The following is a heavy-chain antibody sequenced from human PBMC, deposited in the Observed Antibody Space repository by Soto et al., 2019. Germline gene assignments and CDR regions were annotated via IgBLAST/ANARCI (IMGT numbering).Heavy chain of an antibody. V-gene: IGHV5-51*01. CDR3: ATTFRAYCGGDCYSPGYYGMDV. D-gene: IGHD2-21*02. Sequence: GESLKLSCKGSGYSFTSYWIGWVRQMPGKGLEWMGIIYPGDSDTRYSPSFQGQVTISADKSISTAYLQWSSLKASDTAMYYCATTFRAYCGGDCYSPGYYGMDVWGQGTTVTVSS. CDR2: IYPGDSDT. J-gene: IGHJ6*02. CDR1: GYSFTSYW.